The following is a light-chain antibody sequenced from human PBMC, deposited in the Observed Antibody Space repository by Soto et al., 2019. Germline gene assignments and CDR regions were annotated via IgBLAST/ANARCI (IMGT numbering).Light chain of an antibody. CDR3: QQRSNWLT. Sequence: EIVLTQSPATLSLSPGERATLSCRASQSVSSYLAWYQQKPGQAPRLLIYDASNRATGIPARFSGRGSGTDFPLTISRQEPEDFAVYSCQQRSNWLTFGGGTKVEIK. CDR2: DAS. CDR1: QSVSSY. J-gene: IGKJ4*01. V-gene: IGKV3-11*01.